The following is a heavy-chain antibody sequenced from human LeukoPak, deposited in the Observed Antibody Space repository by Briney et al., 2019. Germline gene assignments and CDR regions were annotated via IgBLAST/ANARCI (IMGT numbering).Heavy chain of an antibody. Sequence: GASVKVSCKASGGTFSSYAISWVRQAPGQGLEWMGRIIPIFGTANYAQKFQGRVTITTDESTSTAYMELSSLRSEDTAVYYCARDRGGYYDFWSGYLCFDYWGQGTLVTVSS. J-gene: IGHJ4*02. CDR3: ARDRGGYYDFWSGYLCFDY. D-gene: IGHD3-3*01. CDR2: IIPIFGTA. CDR1: GGTFSSYA. V-gene: IGHV1-69*05.